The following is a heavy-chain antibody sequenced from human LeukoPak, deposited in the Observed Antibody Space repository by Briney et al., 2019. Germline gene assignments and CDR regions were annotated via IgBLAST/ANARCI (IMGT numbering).Heavy chain of an antibody. CDR2: ISSNGGST. V-gene: IGHV3-64*04. J-gene: IGHJ4*02. Sequence: GGSLRLSCSASGFTFSSYAMHWVRQAPGKGLEYVSAISSNGGSTYYADSVKGRFTISRDNSKNTLYLQMNSLRAEDTAVYFCAKDKQCSGRTCFADYWGQGTLVTVSS. CDR1: GFTFSSYA. D-gene: IGHD2-15*01. CDR3: AKDKQCSGRTCFADY.